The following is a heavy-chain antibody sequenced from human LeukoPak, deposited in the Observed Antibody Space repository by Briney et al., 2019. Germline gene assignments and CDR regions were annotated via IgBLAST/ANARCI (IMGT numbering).Heavy chain of an antibody. CDR3: AKDPDSSSWYFDY. CDR1: GFTFSSYW. Sequence: PGESLRLSCAASGFTFSSYWISWVRQAPGKGLEWVANIKQDGSEQNYVDSVKGRFTISRDNAKNSLYLQMNSLRAEDTAVYYCAKDPDSSSWYFDYWGQGTLVTVSS. V-gene: IGHV3-7*01. D-gene: IGHD6-13*01. CDR2: IKQDGSEQ. J-gene: IGHJ4*02.